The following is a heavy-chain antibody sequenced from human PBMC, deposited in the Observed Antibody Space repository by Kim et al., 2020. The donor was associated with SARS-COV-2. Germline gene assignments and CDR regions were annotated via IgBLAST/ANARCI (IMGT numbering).Heavy chain of an antibody. D-gene: IGHD3-9*01. J-gene: IGHJ3*02. V-gene: IGHV1-69*04. CDR3: ARGPYDILSPDAFDI. Sequence: QKCQGRVTITADKSTSTAYMELSSLRSEDTAVYYCARGPYDILSPDAFDIWGQGTMVTVSS.